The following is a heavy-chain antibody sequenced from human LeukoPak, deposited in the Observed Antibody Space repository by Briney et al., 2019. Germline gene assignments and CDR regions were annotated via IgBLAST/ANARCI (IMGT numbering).Heavy chain of an antibody. CDR2: VNPNSGDT. V-gene: IGHV1-2*02. CDR1: GYTFTGYY. CDR3: ARASGSYWWFDS. Sequence: GASVKVSCKASGYTFTGYYLHWVRQAPGQGLEWIGCVNPNSGDTNYAQKFQGSVTMTRDTSISTVYMELSRLNDTAVYYCARASGSYWWFDSWGQGTLVTVSS. D-gene: IGHD1-26*01. J-gene: IGHJ5*01.